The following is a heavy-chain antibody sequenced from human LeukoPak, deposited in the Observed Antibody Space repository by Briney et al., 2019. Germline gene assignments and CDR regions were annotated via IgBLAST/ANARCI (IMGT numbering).Heavy chain of an antibody. J-gene: IGHJ3*02. CDR2: INPNSGGT. V-gene: IGHV1-2*02. D-gene: IGHD1-26*01. CDR3: ARARSSGSYADAFDI. CDR1: GYTFTGYY. Sequence: GASVKVSCKASGYTFTGYYMHWVRQAPGQGLEWMGWINPNSGGTNYAQKFQGRVTITRNTSISTAYMELSSLRSEDTAVYYCARARSSGSYADAFDIWGQGTMVTVSS.